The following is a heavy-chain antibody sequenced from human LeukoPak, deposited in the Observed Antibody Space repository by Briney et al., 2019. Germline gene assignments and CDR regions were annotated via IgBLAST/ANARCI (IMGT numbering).Heavy chain of an antibody. V-gene: IGHV1-18*01. CDR3: ARDLGLSYDFWSGYYNSPLDY. D-gene: IGHD3-3*01. CDR2: ISAYNGNT. CDR1: GYTFTNYG. Sequence: ASVTVSCKASGYTFTNYGISWVRQAPGQGLEWMGWISAYNGNTNYAQKLQGRVTMTTDTSTSTAYMELRSLRSDDTAVYYCARDLGLSYDFWSGYYNSPLDYWGQGTLVTVSS. J-gene: IGHJ4*02.